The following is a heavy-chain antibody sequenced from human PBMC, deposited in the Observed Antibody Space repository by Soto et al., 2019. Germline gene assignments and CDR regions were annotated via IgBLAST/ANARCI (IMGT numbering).Heavy chain of an antibody. CDR1: GDSITSVGYS. D-gene: IGHD3-3*01. CDR2: IYHTGTT. V-gene: IGHV4-30-2*01. J-gene: IGHJ6*02. Sequence: PSETLSLTCAVSGDSITSVGYSWSWIRQPPGKALEWIGYIYHTGTTYYTAALKSRVTISLDRSKNWISLSLNSVTAAGTAVYYCAATVFGEYSHYALDVWGQGTTVTVSS. CDR3: AATVFGEYSHYALDV.